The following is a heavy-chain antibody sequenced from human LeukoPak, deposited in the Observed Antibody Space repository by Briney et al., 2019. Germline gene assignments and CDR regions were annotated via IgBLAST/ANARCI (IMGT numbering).Heavy chain of an antibody. CDR1: GFTLSNFN. V-gene: IGHV3-33*05. Sequence: PGGSLRLSCAASGFTLSNFNMHWVRQAPGKGQEWLAYISYDGGNKYYADSVKGQFAISRKNSKNTLYLEMNSLRVEDTAVYYCARAMYSSGRTLDYWGQGTLVTVSS. D-gene: IGHD6-19*01. J-gene: IGHJ4*02. CDR3: ARAMYSSGRTLDY. CDR2: ISYDGGNK.